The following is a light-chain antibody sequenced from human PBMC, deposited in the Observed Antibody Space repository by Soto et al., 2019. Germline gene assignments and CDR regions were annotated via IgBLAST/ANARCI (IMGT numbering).Light chain of an antibody. Sequence: EIVLTHSRGTLSLSPGERATLSCRASQSVSSSYLARYKHKPGQAPRLLIYGASSSATGIPDRFSGSGSGTGLSLKVIRLKPEDFALYWSQRYGSCCTFGPGT. CDR3: QRYGSCCT. CDR2: GAS. CDR1: QSVSSSY. V-gene: IGKV3-20*01. J-gene: IGKJ3*01.